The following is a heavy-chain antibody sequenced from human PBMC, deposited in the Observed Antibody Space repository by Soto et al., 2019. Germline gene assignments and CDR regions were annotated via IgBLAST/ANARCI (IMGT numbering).Heavy chain of an antibody. J-gene: IGHJ4*02. CDR1: GYSFTSYR. D-gene: IGHD6-6*01. Sequence: PGESLKISCKGSGYSFTSYRIGWVRQMPGKGLEWMGIIYPGDSDTRYSPSFQGQVTISADKSISTAYLQWSSLKASDTAMYYCAISDSSSSGYFDYWGQGTLVTVSS. CDR3: AISDSSSSGYFDY. CDR2: IYPGDSDT. V-gene: IGHV5-51*01.